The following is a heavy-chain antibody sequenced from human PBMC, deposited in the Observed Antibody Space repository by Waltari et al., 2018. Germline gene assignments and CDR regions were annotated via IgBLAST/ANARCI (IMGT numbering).Heavy chain of an antibody. CDR1: GFTFSGSA. J-gene: IGHJ4*02. D-gene: IGHD3-16*01. Sequence: EVQLVESGGGLVQPGGSLKLSCAASGFTFSGSAMHWVRQASGKGLEWVGRIRSKANSYATAYAASVKGRFTISRDDSKNTAYLQMNSLKTEDTAVYYCISSPTGLVYWGQGTLVTVSS. CDR3: ISSPTGLVY. CDR2: IRSKANSYAT. V-gene: IGHV3-73*02.